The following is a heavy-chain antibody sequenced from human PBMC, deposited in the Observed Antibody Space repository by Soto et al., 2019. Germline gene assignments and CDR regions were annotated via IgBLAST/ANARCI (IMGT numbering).Heavy chain of an antibody. J-gene: IGHJ6*02. Sequence: EVQLVESGGGLVQPGGSLRLSCAASGFTFSSHEMNWVRQAPGKGLEWVSYISSSGSTIYYADSVKGRFTISRDNAKNSLYLQINSLRAEDTAVYYCARDFYGMDVWGQGTTVTVSS. CDR2: ISSSGSTI. CDR3: ARDFYGMDV. V-gene: IGHV3-48*03. CDR1: GFTFSSHE.